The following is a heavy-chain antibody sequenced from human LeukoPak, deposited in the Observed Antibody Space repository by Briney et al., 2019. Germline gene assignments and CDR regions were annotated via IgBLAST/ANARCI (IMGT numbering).Heavy chain of an antibody. V-gene: IGHV3-11*03. Sequence: PGGSLRLSCAASGFTFSDYYMSWIRQAPGKGLEWVSYISSSSSYKYYPDSVKGRFTISRDNAKKSMHLQMTIMTAENPALYYAARSGQGYRNGYAEYYFVYWGQGNLVTVSS. D-gene: IGHD5-18*01. J-gene: IGHJ4*02. CDR2: ISSSSSYK. CDR3: ARSGQGYRNGYAEYYFVY. CDR1: GFTFSDYY.